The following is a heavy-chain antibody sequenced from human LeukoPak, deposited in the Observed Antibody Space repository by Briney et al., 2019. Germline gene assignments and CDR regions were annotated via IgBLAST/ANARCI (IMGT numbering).Heavy chain of an antibody. CDR2: IYYSGST. V-gene: IGHV4-59*01. CDR1: GGSISSYY. D-gene: IGHD2-2*02. CDR3: ASSPIVVVPAAIHWFDP. J-gene: IGHJ5*02. Sequence: PSETLSLTCTVSGGSISSYYWSWIRQPPGKGLEWIGYIYYSGSTNYNPSLKSRVTISVDTSKNQFSLKLSSVTAADTAVYYCASSPIVVVPAAIHWFDPWGQGTLVTVSS.